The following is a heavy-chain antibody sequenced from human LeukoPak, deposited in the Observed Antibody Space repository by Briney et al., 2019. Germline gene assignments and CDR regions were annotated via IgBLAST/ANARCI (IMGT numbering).Heavy chain of an antibody. J-gene: IGHJ3*02. D-gene: IGHD6-19*01. Sequence: SETLALTCALYGGSFTGYYWRWIRQPPGKGLEWIGEINHSGSTKYNPSLKSRVTISVDTSTKQFFLRLTSVTAADTAVYYCARQVDSSELPGAVDIWGQGTMVTVSS. CDR3: ARQVDSSELPGAVDI. CDR2: INHSGST. V-gene: IGHV4-34*01. CDR1: GGSFTGYY.